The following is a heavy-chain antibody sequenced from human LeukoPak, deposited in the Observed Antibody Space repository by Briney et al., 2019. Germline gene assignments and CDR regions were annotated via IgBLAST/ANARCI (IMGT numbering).Heavy chain of an antibody. Sequence: PSETLSLTCTVSGGSISSHYWTWIRQPPGKGLEWIGYVYHSGSTKCNPSLESRVTMSGDTSKNQFSLKLSSVTAADTAVYYCARHLRGEQQLSGFDYWGQGTPVTVSS. V-gene: IGHV4-59*08. J-gene: IGHJ4*02. CDR3: ARHLRGEQQLSGFDY. CDR2: VYHSGST. D-gene: IGHD6-13*01. CDR1: GGSISSHY.